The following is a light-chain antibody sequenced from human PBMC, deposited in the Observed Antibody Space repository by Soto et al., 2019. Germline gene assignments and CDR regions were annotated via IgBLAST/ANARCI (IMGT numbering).Light chain of an antibody. CDR2: DVT. V-gene: IGLV2-14*01. Sequence: QSVLTQPASVSGSPGQSITISCTGTSSDIGGYNYVSWCQQHPGKAPKLMIYDVTNRPSGVSNRFSGSKSGNTASLTISGLQAEDEADYYCSSYTDTGTYVVFGGGTKLTVL. CDR3: SSYTDTGTYVV. CDR1: SSDIGGYNY. J-gene: IGLJ2*01.